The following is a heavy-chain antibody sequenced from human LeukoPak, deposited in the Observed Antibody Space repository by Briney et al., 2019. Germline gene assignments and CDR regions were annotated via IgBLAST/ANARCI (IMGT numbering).Heavy chain of an antibody. CDR2: IYPGDSDT. CDR1: GSRFTSYW. Sequence: GESLKISFKGSGSRFTSYWIGWVRRMPGKGLEWRGIIYPGDSDTRYSPSFQGQVTISADKSISTAYLQWSSLKASDTAMYYCARSSQDYDILTGYYGNYFDYWGQGTLVTVSS. V-gene: IGHV5-51*01. CDR3: ARSSQDYDILTGYYGNYFDY. D-gene: IGHD3-9*01. J-gene: IGHJ4*02.